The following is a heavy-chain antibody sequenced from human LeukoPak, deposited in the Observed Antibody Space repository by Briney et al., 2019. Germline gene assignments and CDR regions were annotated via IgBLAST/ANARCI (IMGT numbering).Heavy chain of an antibody. CDR1: GGSISSGSYY. V-gene: IGHV4-61*02. CDR2: IYTSGST. Sequence: SETLSLTCTVSGGSISSGSYYWSWIRQPAGTGLEWIGRIYTSGSTNYNPSLKSRVTISVDTSKNQFSLKLSSVTAADTAVYYCAREGSGSGTASLDYWGQGTLVTVSS. CDR3: AREGSGSGTASLDY. J-gene: IGHJ4*02. D-gene: IGHD6-19*01.